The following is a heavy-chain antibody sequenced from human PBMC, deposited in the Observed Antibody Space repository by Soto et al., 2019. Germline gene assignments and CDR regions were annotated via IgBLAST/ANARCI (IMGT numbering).Heavy chain of an antibody. V-gene: IGHV4-39*01. CDR1: GGSISSSSYY. Sequence: SETLSLTCTVSGGSISSSSYYWGWIRQPPGKGLEWIGSIYYSGSTYYNPSLKSRVTISVDTSKNQFSLKLSPVTAADTAVYYCVRLEEEFLAYCGGDCFTFDYWGQGTLVTVSS. D-gene: IGHD2-21*02. J-gene: IGHJ4*02. CDR2: IYYSGST. CDR3: VRLEEEFLAYCGGDCFTFDY.